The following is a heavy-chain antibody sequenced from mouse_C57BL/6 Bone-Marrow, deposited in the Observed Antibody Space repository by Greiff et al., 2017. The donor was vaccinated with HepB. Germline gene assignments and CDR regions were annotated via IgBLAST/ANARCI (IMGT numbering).Heavy chain of an antibody. J-gene: IGHJ4*01. D-gene: IGHD1-1*01. CDR3: ARLGLLLRFYAMDY. CDR2: IYPGNGDT. V-gene: IGHV1-12*01. CDR1: GYTFTSYN. Sequence: QVQLKESGAELVRPGASVKMSCKASGYTFTSYNMHWVKQTPRQGLEWIGAIYPGNGDTSYNQKFKGKATLTVDKSSSTAYMQLSSLTSEDSAVYFCARLGLLLRFYAMDYWGQGTSVTVSS.